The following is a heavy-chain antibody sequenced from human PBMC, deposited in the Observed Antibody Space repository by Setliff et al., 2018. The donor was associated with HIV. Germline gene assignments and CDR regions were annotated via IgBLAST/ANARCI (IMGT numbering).Heavy chain of an antibody. D-gene: IGHD1-1*01. CDR3: ARREYNYLPRAFDL. CDR1: GFIFSSYS. J-gene: IGHJ3*01. Sequence: PGGSLRLSCAASGFIFSSYSTHWVRQAPGKGLEWVAVISYDGNNKNYADSVKGRFTISRDNSKNMLYLQMNSLRAEDTAVYYCARREYNYLPRAFDLWGQGTTVTVSS. CDR2: ISYDGNNK. V-gene: IGHV3-30*01.